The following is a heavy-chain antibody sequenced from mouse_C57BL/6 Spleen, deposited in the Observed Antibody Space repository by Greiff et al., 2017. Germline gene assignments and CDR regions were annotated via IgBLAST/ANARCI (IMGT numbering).Heavy chain of an antibody. D-gene: IGHD2-3*01. Sequence: QVTLKESGPGILQSSQTLSLTCSFSGFSLSTSGMGVSWIRQPSGKGLEWLAHIYWDDDKRYNPSLKSRLTISKYTSRNQVFLKITSVDTADTATYYCARRDGYYSFDVWGTGTTVTVSS. J-gene: IGHJ1*03. V-gene: IGHV8-12*01. CDR3: ARRDGYYSFDV. CDR1: GFSLSTSGMG. CDR2: IYWDDDK.